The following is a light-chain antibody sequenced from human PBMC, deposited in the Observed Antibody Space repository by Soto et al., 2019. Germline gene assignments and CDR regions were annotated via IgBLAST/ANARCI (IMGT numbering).Light chain of an antibody. CDR1: QSVSSSQ. Sequence: EIVLTQSPGTLSLSPGESATLSCRASQSVSSSQVAWYQQKPGQAPRLLTYGASSRATVLPYRFSGVGSETDFTLTVSRLEPEDFAVYYCLQYDTAPHTFGQGTKLEIK. V-gene: IGKV3-20*01. CDR2: GAS. J-gene: IGKJ2*01. CDR3: LQYDTAPHT.